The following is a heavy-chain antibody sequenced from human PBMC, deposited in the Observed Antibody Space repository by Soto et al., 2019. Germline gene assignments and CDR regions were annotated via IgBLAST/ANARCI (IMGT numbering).Heavy chain of an antibody. J-gene: IGHJ4*02. CDR2: INAGNGIT. V-gene: IGHV1-3*05. D-gene: IGHD4-17*01. CDR1: GYTFTSYA. CDR3: ASESYGGEFDS. Sequence: QVQLVQSGAEEKKPGASVKVSCKASGYTFTSYAMHWVRQAPGQRLEWMGWINAGNGITKYSQKFQGRVTITRDTSASTAYMELSSLRSEDTAVYYCASESYGGEFDSWGQGTLVTVSS.